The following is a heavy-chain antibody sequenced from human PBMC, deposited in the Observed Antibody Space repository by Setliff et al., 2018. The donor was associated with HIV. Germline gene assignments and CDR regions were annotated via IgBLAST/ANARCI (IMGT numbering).Heavy chain of an antibody. CDR2: IIPILDVP. Sequence: GASVKVSCKAARGTFNNYALSWVRQAPGQGLEWMGGIIPILDVPHYAQKFQGRVTISADKVTNSAYMELTTLRSEDTAMYYCARVRGRQPLLYVGYMDVWGKGTTVTVSS. J-gene: IGHJ6*03. D-gene: IGHD2-2*02. CDR1: RGTFNNYA. CDR3: ARVRGRQPLLYVGYMDV. V-gene: IGHV1-69*10.